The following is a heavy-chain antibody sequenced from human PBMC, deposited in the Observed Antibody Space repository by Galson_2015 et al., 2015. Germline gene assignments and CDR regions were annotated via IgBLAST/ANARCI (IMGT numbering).Heavy chain of an antibody. CDR1: GFTFSPYN. Sequence: SLRLSCAASGFTFSPYNMNWVRQAPGKGLEWVSYISSSSSYIYYADSVKGRFTISRDNAKNSLYLQMNSLRAEDTAVYYCARSSGTQIDYWGQGTLVTVSS. V-gene: IGHV3-21*01. D-gene: IGHD3-22*01. CDR3: ARSSGTQIDY. CDR2: ISSSSSYI. J-gene: IGHJ4*02.